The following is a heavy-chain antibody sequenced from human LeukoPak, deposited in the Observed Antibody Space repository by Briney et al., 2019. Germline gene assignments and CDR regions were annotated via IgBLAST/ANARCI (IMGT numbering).Heavy chain of an antibody. CDR2: ISGSGGST. J-gene: IGHJ4*02. CDR1: GFTFSSYA. CDR3: AKLSVVAVAGTFSLVDYFDY. Sequence: GGSLRLSCAASGFTFSSYAMSWVRQAPGKGLEWVSAISGSGGSTYYADSVKGRFTISRDNSKNTLYLQMNSLRAEDTAVYYCAKLSVVAVAGTFSLVDYFDYWGQGTLVTVFS. V-gene: IGHV3-23*01. D-gene: IGHD6-19*01.